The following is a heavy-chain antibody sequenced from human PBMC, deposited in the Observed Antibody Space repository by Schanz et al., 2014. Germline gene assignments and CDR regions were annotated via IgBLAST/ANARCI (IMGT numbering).Heavy chain of an antibody. V-gene: IGHV3-74*02. CDR2: INSDGTTT. Sequence: EVHLLESGGGLVQPGGSLRLSCAASGFTFSNHALSWVRQAPGKGLEWVSHINSDGTTTTYADSVKGRFTISRDNAENTLYLQMNSLRVEDTAVYYCARPSDSSWYMDVWGKGTTVTVS. D-gene: IGHD2-21*02. J-gene: IGHJ6*03. CDR1: GFTFSNHA. CDR3: ARPSDSSWYMDV.